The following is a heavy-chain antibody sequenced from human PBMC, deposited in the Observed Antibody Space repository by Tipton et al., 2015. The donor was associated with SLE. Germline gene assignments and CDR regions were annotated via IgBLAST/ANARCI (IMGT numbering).Heavy chain of an antibody. CDR3: ASSEGTGSAPFDY. CDR2: IYHSGST. Sequence: TLSLTCAVSGGSISSGGYSWSWIRQPPGKGLEWIGYIYHSGSTYYNPSLKSRVTISVDTSKNQFSLKLSSVTAADTAVYYCASSEGTGSAPFDYWGQGTLVTVSS. D-gene: IGHD3-10*01. V-gene: IGHV4-30-2*01. CDR1: GGSISSGGYS. J-gene: IGHJ4*02.